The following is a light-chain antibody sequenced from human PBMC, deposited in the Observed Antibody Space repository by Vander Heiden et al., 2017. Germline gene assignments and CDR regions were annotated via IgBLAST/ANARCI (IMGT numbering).Light chain of an antibody. CDR2: WAS. V-gene: IGKV4-1*01. Sequence: ENVINQCPDSLAEPLGERATINCKSSQSVLYSSNNKNYLAWYQQKPGQPPKLLIYWASTRESGVPDRFSGSGSETDFTLTIISLQAEDVAVYYCQQYYSTPYTFGQGTKLEIK. CDR1: QSVLYSSNNKNY. CDR3: QQYYSTPYT. J-gene: IGKJ2*01.